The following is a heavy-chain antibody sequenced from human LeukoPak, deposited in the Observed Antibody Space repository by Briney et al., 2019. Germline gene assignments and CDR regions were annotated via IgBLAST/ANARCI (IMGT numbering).Heavy chain of an antibody. D-gene: IGHD5-12*01. Sequence: GGSLRLSCAASGFTFATYGMSWVRQAPGKGLEWVSYITGSGSTIYYADSVKGRFTISRDNAKNSLYLQMNSLRAEDTAVYYCAREDIVATIGYWGQGTLVTVSS. CDR2: ITGSGSTI. CDR3: AREDIVATIGY. V-gene: IGHV3-48*01. CDR1: GFTFATYG. J-gene: IGHJ4*02.